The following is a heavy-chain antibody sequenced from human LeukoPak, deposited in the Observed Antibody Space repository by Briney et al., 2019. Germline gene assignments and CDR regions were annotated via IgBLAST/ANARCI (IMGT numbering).Heavy chain of an antibody. J-gene: IGHJ4*02. CDR3: ARRSDDYDSSAYYH. CDR1: GYTFTSYD. D-gene: IGHD3-22*01. V-gene: IGHV1-8*01. Sequence: ASVKVSCKASGYTFTSYDINWVRQATGQGLEWMGWMNPNSGNTGYAQRFQGRVTMTMDPSISTAYMELSSLRSEDTAVYYCARRSDDYDSSAYYHWGQGTLVTVSS. CDR2: MNPNSGNT.